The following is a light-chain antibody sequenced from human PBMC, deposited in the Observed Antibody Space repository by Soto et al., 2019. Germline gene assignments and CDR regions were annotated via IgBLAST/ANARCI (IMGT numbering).Light chain of an antibody. Sequence: QSVVTQPPSVSGAPGQRVTISCTGSSSNIGAGYDVHWYQQLPGTAPKLLISGNSNRPSGVPERFSGSKSGPSASLAITGLQPEDEADYYCQSYDSSLSAVVFGGGTKLTVL. CDR3: QSYDSSLSAVV. V-gene: IGLV1-40*01. CDR2: GNS. CDR1: SSNIGAGYD. J-gene: IGLJ2*01.